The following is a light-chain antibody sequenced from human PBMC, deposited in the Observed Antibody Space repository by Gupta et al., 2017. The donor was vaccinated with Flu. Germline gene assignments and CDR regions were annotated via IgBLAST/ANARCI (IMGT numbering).Light chain of an antibody. V-gene: IGKV1-33*01. CDR2: GTS. CDR1: EDISNY. J-gene: IGKJ2*01. CDR3: QQYDDDPHFA. Sequence: SRSASVGDRFASACQANEDISNYLAWYQQKPGKAPKLLIYGTSTWATGVASRFSGRGSGSQFTLAINNLQAEDEAAYFCQQYDDDPHFAFGQGTKVEV.